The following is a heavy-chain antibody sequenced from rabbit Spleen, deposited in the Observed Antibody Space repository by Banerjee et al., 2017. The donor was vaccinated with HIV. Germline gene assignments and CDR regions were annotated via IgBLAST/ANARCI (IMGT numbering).Heavy chain of an antibody. CDR1: GVSFSDKEV. D-gene: IGHD1-1*01. CDR3: ARDVDTIYFRFSL. V-gene: IGHV1S45*01. CDR2: INTVTGKG. Sequence: EQLEESGGGLVKPEGSLTLTCKASGVSFSDKEVMCWVRQAPGKGLEWIACINTVTGKGVYASWAKGRFIMSRTSSTTVTLELNSLTAADTATYFCARDVDTIYFRFSLWGQGTLVTVS. J-gene: IGHJ3*01.